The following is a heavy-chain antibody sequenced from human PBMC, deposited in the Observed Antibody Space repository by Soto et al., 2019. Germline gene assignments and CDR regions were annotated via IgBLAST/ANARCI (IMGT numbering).Heavy chain of an antibody. CDR3: ASSILQLERRTAFDI. J-gene: IGHJ3*02. CDR2: IYSGGST. D-gene: IGHD1-1*01. V-gene: IGHV3-66*01. CDR1: GFTVSSNY. Sequence: GGSLRLSCAASGFTVSSNYMSWVRQAPGKGLEWVSVIYSGGSTYYADSVKGRFTISRDNSKNTLYLQMNSLRAEDTAVYYCASSILQLERRTAFDIWGQGTMVTVSS.